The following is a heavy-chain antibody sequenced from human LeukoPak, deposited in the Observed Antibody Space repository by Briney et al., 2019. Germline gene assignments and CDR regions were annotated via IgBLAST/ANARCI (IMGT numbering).Heavy chain of an antibody. V-gene: IGHV4-30-4*01. D-gene: IGHD3-9*01. CDR1: GGSISSGDYY. J-gene: IGHJ4*02. Sequence: PSQTLSLTCTVSGGSISSGDYYGSWIRQPPGKGLEWIGYIYYSGSTYYNPSLKSRVTISVDTSKNQFSLKLSSVTAADTAVYYCARSFLTGYPFDYWGQGTLVTVSS. CDR2: IYYSGST. CDR3: ARSFLTGYPFDY.